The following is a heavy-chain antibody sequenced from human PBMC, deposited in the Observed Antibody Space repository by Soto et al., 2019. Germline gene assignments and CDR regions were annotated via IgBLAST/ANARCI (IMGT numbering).Heavy chain of an antibody. D-gene: IGHD3-9*01. CDR2: INPNGGST. CDR3: ARGLGLGDC. Sequence: QVQLVQSGAEVKKPGASVKVSCTASGYTFSSYYIHWVRPAPGQGLEWIGIINPNGGSTNYAQNFKCRLTVTRDTSTATVYMDLSARTSDDTAMYYWARGLGLGDCWGQGTLVTVSS. CDR1: GYTFSSYY. V-gene: IGHV1-46*01. J-gene: IGHJ4*02.